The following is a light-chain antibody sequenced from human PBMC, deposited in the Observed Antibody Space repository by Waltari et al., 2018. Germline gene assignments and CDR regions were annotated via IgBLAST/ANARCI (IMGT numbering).Light chain of an antibody. CDR3: SSYAGSNNVV. Sequence: QSALTQPPSASGSPGQSVTISCTGTSSDVGAYNYVSWYQQHPGKAPKLMIFEVSKRPSWVPDRFSGSKSGNTASLTVSGLQAEDEADYYCSSYAGSNNVVFGGGTKLTVL. CDR2: EVS. V-gene: IGLV2-8*01. J-gene: IGLJ2*01. CDR1: SSDVGAYNY.